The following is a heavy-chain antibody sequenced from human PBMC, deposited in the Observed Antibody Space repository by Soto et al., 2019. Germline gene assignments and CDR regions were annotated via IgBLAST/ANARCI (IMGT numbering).Heavy chain of an antibody. Sequence: SQTLSLTCAISGDSVSSNTAAWNWIRQSPSSGLEWLGRTYYRSKWYNDYAGSVKSRISINPDTSKNQVSLQLNSVTPEDTAVYFCARGRGSGWNYYGMDVWGQGTTVTVYS. J-gene: IGHJ6*02. D-gene: IGHD6-19*01. CDR3: ARGRGSGWNYYGMDV. CDR1: GDSVSSNTAA. V-gene: IGHV6-1*01. CDR2: TYYRSKWYN.